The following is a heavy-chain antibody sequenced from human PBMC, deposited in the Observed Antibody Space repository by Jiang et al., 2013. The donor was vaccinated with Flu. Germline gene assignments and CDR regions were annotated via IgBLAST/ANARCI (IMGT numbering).Heavy chain of an antibody. CDR3: GRHGGSGWDSLTGDYMPLYYYKMDV. D-gene: IGHD3-9*01. CDR1: GYYITDGYF. J-gene: IGHJ6*02. V-gene: IGHV4-38-2*01. CDR2: VYHGGSS. Sequence: LLKPSETLSLTCAVSGYYITDGYFWAWIRQSPGKGLEWIGSVYHGGSSHYSPSLKSRVVISEDTSKNEVSLTLSAVTAADTAVYYCGRHGGSGWDSLTGDYMPLYYYKMDVWGLGTTVTVSS.